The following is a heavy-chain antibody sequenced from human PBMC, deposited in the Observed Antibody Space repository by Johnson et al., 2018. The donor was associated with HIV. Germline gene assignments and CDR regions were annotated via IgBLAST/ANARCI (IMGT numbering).Heavy chain of an antibody. D-gene: IGHD3-10*01. CDR3: ARGTITLIRGVIGFDI. Sequence: MLLVESGGGLVQPGGSLRLSCAASGFTFSSYAMSWVRQAPGKGLEWVSAISGSGGSTYYADSVKGRFTISRDNSKNTLYLQMNTLRAEDTAVYYCARGTITLIRGVIGFDIWGQGTMVTVSS. CDR2: ISGSGGST. J-gene: IGHJ3*02. V-gene: IGHV3-23*04. CDR1: GFTFSSYA.